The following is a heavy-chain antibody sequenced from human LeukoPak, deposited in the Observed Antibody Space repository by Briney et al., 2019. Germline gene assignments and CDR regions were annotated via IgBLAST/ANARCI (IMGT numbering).Heavy chain of an antibody. J-gene: IGHJ4*02. CDR3: AKGRGYELPLDN. D-gene: IGHD2-2*01. CDR1: GFTFGDYA. V-gene: IGHV3-9*01. CDR2: ISWNSGSI. Sequence: GGSLRLSCTASGFTFGDYAMSWFRQAPGKGLEWVSGISWNSGSIGYADSVKGRFTISRDNAKNSLYLQMNSLRAEDTALYYCAKGRGYELPLDNWGQGTLVTVSS.